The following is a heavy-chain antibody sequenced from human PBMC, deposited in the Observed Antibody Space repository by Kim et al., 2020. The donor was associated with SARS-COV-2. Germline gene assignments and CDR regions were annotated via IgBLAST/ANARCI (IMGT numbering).Heavy chain of an antibody. CDR2: IYYSGST. V-gene: IGHV4-31*03. J-gene: IGHJ4*02. CDR3: ARDLAYYDSSGETTL. CDR1: GGSISSGGYY. Sequence: SETLSLTCTVSGGSISSGGYYWSWIRQHPGKGLEWIGYIYYSGSTYYNPSLKSRVTISVDTSKNQFSLKLSSVTAADTAVYYCARDLAYYDSSGETTLWGQGTLVTVSS. D-gene: IGHD3-22*01.